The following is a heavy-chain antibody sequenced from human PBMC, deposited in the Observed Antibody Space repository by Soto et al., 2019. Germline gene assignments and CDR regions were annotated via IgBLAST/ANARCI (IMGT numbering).Heavy chain of an antibody. Sequence: NPSETLSLTCAVYGGSFSGYYWSWIRQPPGKGLEWIGEINHSGSTNYNPSLKSRVTISVDTSKNQFSLKLSSVTAADTAVYYCARGRRVVVVAAKSWVRWFDPWGQGTLVTVSS. D-gene: IGHD2-15*01. CDR1: GGSFSGYY. CDR2: INHSGST. V-gene: IGHV4-34*01. CDR3: ARGRRVVVVAAKSWVRWFDP. J-gene: IGHJ5*02.